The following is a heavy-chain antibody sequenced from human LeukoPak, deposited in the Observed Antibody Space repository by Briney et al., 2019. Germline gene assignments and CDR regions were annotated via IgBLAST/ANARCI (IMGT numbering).Heavy chain of an antibody. CDR1: GFTFGDYA. CDR2: IRSKAYDEST. D-gene: IGHD6-13*01. J-gene: IGHJ4*02. CDR3: TRYSRIAAVYYFEY. Sequence: PGGSLRLSCTAAGFTFGDYAMSWFRQAPGKGLEWVGFIRSKAYDESTQYAASVKGRFSISRDDSKSIAYLHMNSLKTEDSAVYYCTRYSRIAAVYYFEYWGQGTLVTVSS. V-gene: IGHV3-49*03.